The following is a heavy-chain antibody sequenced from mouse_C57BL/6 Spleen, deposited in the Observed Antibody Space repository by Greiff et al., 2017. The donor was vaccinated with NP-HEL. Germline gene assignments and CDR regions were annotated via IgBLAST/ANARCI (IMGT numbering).Heavy chain of an antibody. CDR3: ARGYYGSSYDY. D-gene: IGHD1-1*01. CDR1: GFTFSDYY. J-gene: IGHJ2*01. Sequence: DVQLVESEGGLVQPGSSMKLSCTASGFTFSDYYMAWVRQVPEKGLEWVANINYDGSSTYYLDSLKSRFIISRDNAKNILYLQMSSLKSEDTATYYCARGYYGSSYDYWGQGTTLTVSS. V-gene: IGHV5-16*01. CDR2: INYDGSST.